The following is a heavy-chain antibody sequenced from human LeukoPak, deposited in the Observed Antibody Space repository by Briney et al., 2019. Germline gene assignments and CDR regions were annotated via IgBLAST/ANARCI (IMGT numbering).Heavy chain of an antibody. CDR3: ASRDSSGYYTDY. CDR2: ISYDGSNK. V-gene: IGHV3-30*03. D-gene: IGHD3-22*01. CDR1: GFTFSSYG. J-gene: IGHJ4*02. Sequence: GGSLRLSCAAPGFTFSSYGMHWVRQAPGKGLEWVAVISYDGSNKYYADSVKGRFTISRDNSKNTLYLQMNSLRAEDTAVYYCASRDSSGYYTDYWGQGTLVTVSS.